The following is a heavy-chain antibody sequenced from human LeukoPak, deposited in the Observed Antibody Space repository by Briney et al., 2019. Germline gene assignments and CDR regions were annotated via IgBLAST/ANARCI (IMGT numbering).Heavy chain of an antibody. CDR2: ISAYNGNT. Sequence: GASVKVSCKASGYTFTSYGISWVRQAPGQGLEWMGWISAYNGNTNYAQKLQGRVTMTTDTSTSTAYMELGSLRSDDTAVYYCARGEGYCSGGSCYSFWSRAFDIWGQGTMVTVSS. CDR3: ARGEGYCSGGSCYSFWSRAFDI. CDR1: GYTFTSYG. J-gene: IGHJ3*02. D-gene: IGHD2-15*01. V-gene: IGHV1-18*01.